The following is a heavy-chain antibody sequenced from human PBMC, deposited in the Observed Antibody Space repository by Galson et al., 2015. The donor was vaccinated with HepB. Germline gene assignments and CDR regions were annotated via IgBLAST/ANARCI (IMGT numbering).Heavy chain of an antibody. CDR1: GFTFSSYA. J-gene: IGHJ4*02. V-gene: IGHV3-23*01. CDR2: ISGSGGST. Sequence: SLRLSCAASGFTFSSYAMSWVRQAPGKGLEWVSAISGSGGSTYYADSVKGRFTISRDNSKNTLYLQMNSLRAEDTAVYYCAKDTSDYGGNSDYWGQGTLVTVSS. CDR3: AKDTSDYGGNSDY. D-gene: IGHD4-23*01.